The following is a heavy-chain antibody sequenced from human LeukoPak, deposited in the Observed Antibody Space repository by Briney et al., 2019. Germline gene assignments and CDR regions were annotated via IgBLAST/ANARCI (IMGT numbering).Heavy chain of an antibody. CDR2: IRYDGSNK. V-gene: IGHV3-30*02. CDR3: ARDGEWELTEGSYFDY. CDR1: GFTLSSYG. J-gene: IGHJ4*02. Sequence: GGSLRLSCAASGFTLSSYGMQWVRQAPGKGLEWVAFIRYDGSNKYDTDSVKGRFTISRDYSKNTLYLQMNSLRAEDTAVYYCARDGEWELTEGSYFDYWGQGTLVTVSS. D-gene: IGHD1-26*01.